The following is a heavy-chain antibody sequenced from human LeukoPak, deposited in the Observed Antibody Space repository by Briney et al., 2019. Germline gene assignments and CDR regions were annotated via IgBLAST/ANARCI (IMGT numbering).Heavy chain of an antibody. D-gene: IGHD6-6*01. CDR2: ISRSSPTI. J-gene: IGHJ4*02. Sequence: GGSLRLSCAASGFTFSSYSMNWVRQAPGKGLEWISYISRSSPTIYYADSVKGRFTISRDNAENSLYLQMNSLRAEDTALYYCAKDPTSSSAHDYWGQGTLVTVSS. CDR3: AKDPTSSSAHDY. CDR1: GFTFSSYS. V-gene: IGHV3-48*01.